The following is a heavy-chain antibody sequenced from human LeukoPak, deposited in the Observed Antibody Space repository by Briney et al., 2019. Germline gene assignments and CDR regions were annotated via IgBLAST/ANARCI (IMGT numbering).Heavy chain of an antibody. Sequence: GGSLRLSCAASGFTFDDYAMHWVRQAPGKGLEWVSAISGSGGSTYYADSVKGRFTISRDKTKNTLYLQMNSLRAEDTAVYYCARDFSFDYWGQGTLVTVSS. J-gene: IGHJ4*02. CDR3: ARDFSFDY. CDR2: ISGSGGST. CDR1: GFTFDDYA. D-gene: IGHD2/OR15-2a*01. V-gene: IGHV3-23*01.